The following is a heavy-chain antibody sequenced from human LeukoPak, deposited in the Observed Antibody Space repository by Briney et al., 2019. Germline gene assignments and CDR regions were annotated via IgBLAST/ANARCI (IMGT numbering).Heavy chain of an antibody. CDR1: GYTFTVYY. D-gene: IGHD2-15*01. Sequence: ASVKVSCKASGYTFTVYYMYWVRQAPGQGLEWMGRINPNSGDTDYAQNFQGRVTMTRDTSISTAYMELTNLRSDDTAVYYCAIGYCSGGTCYLVENWFDPWGQGTLVTVSS. CDR3: AIGYCSGGTCYLVENWFDP. J-gene: IGHJ5*02. V-gene: IGHV1-2*06. CDR2: INPNSGDT.